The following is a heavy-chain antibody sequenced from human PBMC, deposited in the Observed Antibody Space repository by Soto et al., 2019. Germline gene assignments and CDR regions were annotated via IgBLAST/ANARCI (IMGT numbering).Heavy chain of an antibody. V-gene: IGHV3-30-3*01. CDR2: ISYDGSNK. Sequence: QVQLVESGGGVFQPGRSRRLSFAASGFPFSSYAMNWVRQAPGKGLEWVAVISYDGSNKYYADSVKGRFTISRDNSKNTLYLQMNSLRAEDTAVYYCARGPSSLTRFDYWGQGTLVTVSS. J-gene: IGHJ4*02. CDR1: GFPFSSYA. D-gene: IGHD2-2*01. CDR3: ARGPSSLTRFDY.